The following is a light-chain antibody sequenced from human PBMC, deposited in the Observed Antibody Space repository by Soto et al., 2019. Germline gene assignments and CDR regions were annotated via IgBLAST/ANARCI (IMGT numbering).Light chain of an antibody. Sequence: QSASVSGSPGQSITISCTGTSSDVGGYDYVSWYQQHPGKAPKLMIYDVTNRPSGVSNRFSGSKSGNTASLTISGLQAEDEADYFCSSYTTIGTYVLFGGGTKVTVL. J-gene: IGLJ2*01. CDR2: DVT. CDR3: SSYTTIGTYVL. V-gene: IGLV2-14*01. CDR1: SSDVGGYDY.